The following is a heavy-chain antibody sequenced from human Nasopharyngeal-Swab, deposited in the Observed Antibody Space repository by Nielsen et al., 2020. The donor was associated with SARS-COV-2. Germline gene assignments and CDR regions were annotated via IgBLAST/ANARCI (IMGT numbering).Heavy chain of an antibody. CDR1: GDSITNTAYY. CDR2: IYYSGIT. Sequence: SETLSLTCSVSGDSITNTAYYWGWTRQPPGKGLEWIANIYYSGITYNNPSLKSRVTISVDTSKNKLSLRLRSVTTADTAVYYCARTTHYDYVWGSHRPPNYFDYWGQGTLVTVSS. J-gene: IGHJ4*02. CDR3: ARTTHYDYVWGSHRPPNYFDY. V-gene: IGHV4-39*01. D-gene: IGHD3-16*01.